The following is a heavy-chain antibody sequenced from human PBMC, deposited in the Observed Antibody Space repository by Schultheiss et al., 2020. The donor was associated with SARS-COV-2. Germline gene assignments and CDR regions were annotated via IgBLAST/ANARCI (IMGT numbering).Heavy chain of an antibody. J-gene: IGHJ4*02. CDR3: TRVSTGDYFDY. V-gene: IGHV3-49*04. CDR1: GFTFGDYA. D-gene: IGHD2/OR15-2a*01. Sequence: GGSLRLSCTASGFTFGDYAMSWVRQAPGKGLEWVGFIRSKAYGGTTEYAASVKGRFTISRDDSKSIAYLQMNSLKTEDTAVYYCTRVSTGDYFDYWGQGTLVTVSS. CDR2: IRSKAYGGTT.